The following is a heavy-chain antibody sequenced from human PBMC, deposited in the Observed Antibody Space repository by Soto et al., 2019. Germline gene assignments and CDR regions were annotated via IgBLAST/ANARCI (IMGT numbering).Heavy chain of an antibody. J-gene: IGHJ3*02. CDR1: GFTFSSYG. CDR2: IWYDGSNK. V-gene: IGHV3-33*01. D-gene: IGHD5-12*01. Sequence: GGSLRLSCAASGFTFSSYGMHWVRQAPGEGLEWVAVIWYDGSNKYYADSVKGRFTISRDNSKNTLYLQMNSLRAEDTAVYYCAREGNIVATSAFDSWGQGTMVTVSS. CDR3: AREGNIVATSAFDS.